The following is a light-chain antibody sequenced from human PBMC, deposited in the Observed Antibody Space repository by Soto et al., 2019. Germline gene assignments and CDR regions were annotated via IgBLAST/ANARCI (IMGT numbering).Light chain of an antibody. V-gene: IGKV1-39*01. CDR3: QQSHSTPLT. Sequence: DIQMTQSPSSLSASVGDRVTITCRASQSISSYLNWYQQKPGKAPKVLISGASSLQNGVPLRFSGSGSGTDFTLTISSLQSEDFASYYCQQSHSTPLTFGGGTKVEIK. J-gene: IGKJ4*01. CDR2: GAS. CDR1: QSISSY.